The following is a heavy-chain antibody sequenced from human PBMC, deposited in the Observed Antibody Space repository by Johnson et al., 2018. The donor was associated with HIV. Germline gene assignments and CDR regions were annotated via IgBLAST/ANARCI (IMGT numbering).Heavy chain of an antibody. V-gene: IGHV3-33*08. CDR2: IWYDGSDK. Sequence: QVQLVESGGGVVQPGRSLRLSCAASGFTFSSYAMHWVRQAPGKGLEWVAVIWYDGSDKYYADSVKGRFTISRDNSRNTVYLQMNSLRVEDTAVYYCASVPMIVVLDGAFDIWGQGTMVTVSS. J-gene: IGHJ3*02. D-gene: IGHD3-22*01. CDR3: ASVPMIVVLDGAFDI. CDR1: GFTFSSYA.